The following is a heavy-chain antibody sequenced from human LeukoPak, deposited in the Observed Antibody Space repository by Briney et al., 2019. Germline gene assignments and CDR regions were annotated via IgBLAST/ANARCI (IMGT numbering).Heavy chain of an antibody. CDR2: MSPNSGNT. V-gene: IGHV1-8*01. Sequence: GASVKVSCKASGYTFTSYDINWVRQATGQGLEWMGWMSPNSGNTGYAQKFQGRVTMTRNTSISTAYMELSSLRSEDTAVYYCARGRYCSGGSCYYLTEYFQHWGQGTLVTVSS. D-gene: IGHD2-15*01. J-gene: IGHJ1*01. CDR3: ARGRYCSGGSCYYLTEYFQH. CDR1: GYTFTSYD.